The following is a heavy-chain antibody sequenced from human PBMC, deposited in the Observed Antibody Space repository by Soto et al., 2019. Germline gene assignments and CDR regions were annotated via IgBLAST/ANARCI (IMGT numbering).Heavy chain of an antibody. CDR2: ISYDGSNK. Sequence: PGGSLRLSCAASGVTFSYYHIHWVRQAPGKGLEWLTVISYDGSNKYYADSVKGRFTVSRDNSKNTLYLQMNSLRAEDTAVYYCAKDRNYKKSYGSGIFDYWGQGTLVTVSS. CDR3: AKDRNYKKSYGSGIFDY. CDR1: GVTFSYYH. D-gene: IGHD6-19*01. V-gene: IGHV3-30*18. J-gene: IGHJ4*02.